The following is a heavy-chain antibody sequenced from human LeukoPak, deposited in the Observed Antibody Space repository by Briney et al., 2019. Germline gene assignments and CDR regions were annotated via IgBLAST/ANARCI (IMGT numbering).Heavy chain of an antibody. Sequence: PSETLSLTCTVSGGLVSSYYWTWIRQPAGKGLEWIGRIFTTGSTNYNPSPMSRVTLSVDTSKSQFSLKLRSVTAADTAVYYCARGDGSTMARGVGRYGWLYAWGQGALVTVSS. CDR1: GGLVSSYY. D-gene: IGHD3-10*01. V-gene: IGHV4-4*07. CDR3: ARGDGSTMARGVGRYGWLYA. J-gene: IGHJ5*02. CDR2: IFTTGST.